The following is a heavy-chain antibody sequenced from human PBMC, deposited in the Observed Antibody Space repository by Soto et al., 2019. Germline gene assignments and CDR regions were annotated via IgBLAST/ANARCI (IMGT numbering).Heavy chain of an antibody. Sequence: SETLSLTCTVSGGSISSGGYYWSWIRQHPGKGLEWIGYIYYSGSTYYNPSLKSRVTISVDTSKNQFSLKLSSVTAADTAVYYCARGQDYYYYMDVWGKGTTVTVSS. CDR2: IYYSGST. J-gene: IGHJ6*03. CDR3: ARGQDYYYYMDV. V-gene: IGHV4-31*03. CDR1: GGSISSGGYY.